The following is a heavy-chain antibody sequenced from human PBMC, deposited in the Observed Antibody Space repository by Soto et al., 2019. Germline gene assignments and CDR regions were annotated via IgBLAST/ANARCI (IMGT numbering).Heavy chain of an antibody. CDR3: ARARPYCSSTSCYGDYYYGTDV. D-gene: IGHD2-2*01. V-gene: IGHV4-59*01. Sequence: QVQLQESGPGLVKPSETLSLNCTVSGGSISSYYWSWIRQPPGKGLEWIGYIYDSGSTNYNPSIISRVTISVDPSKNQSCLKLSYSTAADTAVYYCARARPYCSSTSCYGDYYYGTDVWRQGTTVTVSS. CDR1: GGSISSYY. J-gene: IGHJ6*02. CDR2: IYDSGST.